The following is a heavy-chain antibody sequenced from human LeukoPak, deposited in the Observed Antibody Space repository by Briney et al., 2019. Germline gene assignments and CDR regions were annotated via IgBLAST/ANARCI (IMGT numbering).Heavy chain of an antibody. Sequence: GGSLRLSCAASGFTFSSYGMSWVRQAPGKGLEWVSALSGSGGSTYYADSVKGRFTISRDNSENTLYLQMNSLRAEDTVVYYCAKAVYYYDSSGYYFAPRNAFDIWGQGTMVTVSS. D-gene: IGHD3-22*01. J-gene: IGHJ3*02. CDR3: AKAVYYYDSSGYYFAPRNAFDI. V-gene: IGHV3-23*01. CDR2: LSGSGGST. CDR1: GFTFSSYG.